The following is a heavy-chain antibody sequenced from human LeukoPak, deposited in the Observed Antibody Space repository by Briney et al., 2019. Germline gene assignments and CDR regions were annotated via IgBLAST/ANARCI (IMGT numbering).Heavy chain of an antibody. Sequence: SETLSLTCTVSGGSISSGDYYWSRIRQPPGKGLEWIGYIYYSGSTYYNPSLKSRVTISVDTSKTQFSLKLSSVTAADTAVYYCARQYGSGSYYNWFDPWGQGTLVTVSS. V-gene: IGHV4-30-4*01. CDR1: GGSISSGDYY. D-gene: IGHD3-10*01. CDR3: ARQYGSGSYYNWFDP. J-gene: IGHJ5*02. CDR2: IYYSGST.